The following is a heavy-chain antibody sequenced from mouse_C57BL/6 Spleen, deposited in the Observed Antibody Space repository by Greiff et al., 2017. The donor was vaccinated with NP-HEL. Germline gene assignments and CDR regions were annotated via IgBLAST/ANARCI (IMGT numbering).Heavy chain of an antibody. V-gene: IGHV14-2*01. Sequence: EVQLQESGAELVKPGASVKLSCTASGFNIKDYYMHWVKQRTEQGLEWIGRIDPEDGETKYAPNFQGKATITADTSSNTAYLQLSSLTSEDTAVYYCSPTLSAQSTSWFAYWGQGTLVTVSA. CDR1: GFNIKDYY. CDR3: SPTLSAQSTSWFAY. J-gene: IGHJ3*01. D-gene: IGHD3-2*02. CDR2: IDPEDGET.